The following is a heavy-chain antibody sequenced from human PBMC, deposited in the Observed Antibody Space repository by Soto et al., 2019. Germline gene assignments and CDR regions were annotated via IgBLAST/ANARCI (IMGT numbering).Heavy chain of an antibody. J-gene: IGHJ5*02. CDR3: AKGGLHGMGDWFDP. CDR1: GGSINNYY. Sequence: PSETLSLTCTVSGGSINNYYWSWIRQTPGKGLEWIANIYHSGRSNYNPSLKSRVIISVDTPNNQFSLTLTSVTAADTAVYYCAKGGLHGMGDWFDPWGKGTPVTVSS. V-gene: IGHV4-59*01. CDR2: IYHSGRS. D-gene: IGHD3-16*01.